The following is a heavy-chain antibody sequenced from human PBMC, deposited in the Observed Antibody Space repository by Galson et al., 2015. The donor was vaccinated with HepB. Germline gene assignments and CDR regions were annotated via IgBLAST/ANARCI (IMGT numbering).Heavy chain of an antibody. V-gene: IGHV1-46*04. CDR2: INPSGGST. CDR3: AREPFNMVRGVIHNYYGMDV. CDR1: GYTFTSYY. J-gene: IGHJ6*02. D-gene: IGHD3-10*01. Sequence: SVKVSCKASGYTFTSYYMHWVRQAPGQGLEWMGIINPSGGSTSYAQKLQGRVTMTRDTSTSTVYMELSSLRSEDTALYYCAREPFNMVRGVIHNYYGMDVWGQGATVTVSS.